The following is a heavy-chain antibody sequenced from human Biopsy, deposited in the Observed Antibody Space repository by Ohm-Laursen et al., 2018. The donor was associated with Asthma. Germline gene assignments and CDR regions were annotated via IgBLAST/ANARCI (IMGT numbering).Heavy chain of an antibody. CDR3: ARTYYDFLTGQVKDVFGV. J-gene: IGHJ3*01. CDR1: GYNFISFA. D-gene: IGHD3-9*01. CDR2: VNTGNGDT. V-gene: IGHV1-3*04. Sequence: ASVKVSCKASGYNFISFAIHWVRQAPGQRLEWMGWVNTGNGDTKYSQKFQGRVTITRDTSASTAYMELRSLRTEDTATYYCARTYYDFLTGQVKDVFGVWGQGTMVTVSS.